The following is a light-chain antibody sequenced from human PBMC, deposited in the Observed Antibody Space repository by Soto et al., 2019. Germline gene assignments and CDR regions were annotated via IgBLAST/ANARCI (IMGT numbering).Light chain of an antibody. CDR2: GAS. J-gene: IGKJ3*01. CDR1: QSAPSSN. Sequence: EAVLTQSPGNLSLCPGKVVTLSCSTSQSAPSSNLAWYQQKPGQAPRLLIYGASSRATGIPDRFSGSGSGTDFTLPLSRLEPEDFAVYFCQPSGTFGPGTKVDI. V-gene: IGKV3-20*01. CDR3: QPSGT.